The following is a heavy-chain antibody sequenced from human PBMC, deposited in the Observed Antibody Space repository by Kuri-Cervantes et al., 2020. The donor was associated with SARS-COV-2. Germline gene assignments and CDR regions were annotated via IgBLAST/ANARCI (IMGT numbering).Heavy chain of an antibody. J-gene: IGHJ3*01. CDR2: INWNGGST. CDR1: GFTFDDYG. Sequence: GESLKISCAASGFTFDDYGMSWVRQAPGKGLEWVSGINWNGGSTGYADSVKGRFTISRDNAKNSLYLQMNSLRVEDTAVYYCAKSGRQYDVWGQGTMVTVSS. CDR3: AKSGRQYDV. D-gene: IGHD3-10*01. V-gene: IGHV3-20*04.